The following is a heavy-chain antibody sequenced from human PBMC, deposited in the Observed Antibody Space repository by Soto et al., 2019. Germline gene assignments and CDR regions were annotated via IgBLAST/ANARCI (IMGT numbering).Heavy chain of an antibody. J-gene: IGHJ3*02. CDR1: GYTFTGYY. D-gene: IGHD2-15*01. Sequence: ASVKVSCKASGYTFTGYYMHWVRQAPGQGLEWMGWINPNSGGTNYAQKFQGWVTMTRDTSISTAYMELSRLRSDDTAVYYCARVLTQELTNCSGGSCYSGDDAFDIWGQGTMVTVSS. CDR2: INPNSGGT. V-gene: IGHV1-2*04. CDR3: ARVLTQELTNCSGGSCYSGDDAFDI.